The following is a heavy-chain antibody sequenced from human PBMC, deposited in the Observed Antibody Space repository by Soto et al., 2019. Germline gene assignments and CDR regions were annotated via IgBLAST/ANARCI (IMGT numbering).Heavy chain of an antibody. J-gene: IGHJ4*02. V-gene: IGHV4-30-4*01. CDR2: IFYSGTT. CDR3: ARDGYCTNGVCYTVFDY. D-gene: IGHD2-8*01. CDR1: GGSISSGDYY. Sequence: QVQLQESGPGLVKPSQTLSLTCTVSGGSISSGDYYWSWIRQPPGKGLEWIGYIFYSGTTYYNPSLKSRVTISVDTSKNQFSLQLSSVTAADTAVYYCARDGYCTNGVCYTVFDYWGQGTLVTVSS.